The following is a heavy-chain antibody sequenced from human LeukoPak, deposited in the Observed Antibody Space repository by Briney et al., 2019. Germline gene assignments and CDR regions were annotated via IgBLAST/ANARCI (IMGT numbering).Heavy chain of an antibody. CDR3: ATNTIFGVSWFDP. J-gene: IGHJ5*02. CDR1: GGSISSSSYY. CDR2: IYYSGST. V-gene: IGHV4-39*01. D-gene: IGHD3-3*01. Sequence: SETLSLTCTVSGGSISSSSYYWSWIRQPPGKGLEWIGSIYYSGSTYYNPSLKSRVTISVDTSKNQFSLKLSSVTAADTAVYYCATNTIFGVSWFDPWGQGTLVTVSS.